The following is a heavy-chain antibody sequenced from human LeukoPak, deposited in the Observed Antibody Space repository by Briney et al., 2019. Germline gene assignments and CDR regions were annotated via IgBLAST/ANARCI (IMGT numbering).Heavy chain of an antibody. D-gene: IGHD1-7*01. Sequence: GGSLRLSCAASGFTFSNYWMHWVRQAPGKGLVWVSCINAAGSDTTYADSVKGRFTFSRDNAKNTLYLQMNSLRAEDTAVYYCTRGLTGTTSSYMDVWGKGTTVTVSS. J-gene: IGHJ6*03. V-gene: IGHV3-74*01. CDR2: INAAGSDT. CDR3: TRGLTGTTSSYMDV. CDR1: GFTFSNYW.